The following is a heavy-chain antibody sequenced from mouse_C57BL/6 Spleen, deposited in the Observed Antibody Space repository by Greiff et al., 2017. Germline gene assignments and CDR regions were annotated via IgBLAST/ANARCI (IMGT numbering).Heavy chain of an antibody. D-gene: IGHD1-1*01. Sequence: VQLQQSGPELVKPGASVKIPCKASGYTFTNYTMDWVKQSHGKSLEWIGDFNPNNGGTIYNQKFKGKATLTVDKSSSTAYMELRSRTSEDTAVYYCARKGYYGSNAKYFDVWGTGTTVTVSS. V-gene: IGHV1-18*01. CDR2: FNPNNGGT. J-gene: IGHJ1*03. CDR3: ARKGYYGSNAKYFDV. CDR1: GYTFTNYT.